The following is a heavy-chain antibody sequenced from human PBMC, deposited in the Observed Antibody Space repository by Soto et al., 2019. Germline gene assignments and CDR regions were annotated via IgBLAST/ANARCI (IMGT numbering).Heavy chain of an antibody. V-gene: IGHV4-59*01. D-gene: IGHD6-6*01. CDR3: ARAARPSGYDY. J-gene: IGHJ4*02. CDR2: IYYSGST. Sequence: QVQLQESGPGLVKPSETLSLTCTVSGGSISSYYWSWIRQPPGKGLEWIGYIYYSGSTNYNPSLSSRVTISVDTSKNQFTLKLSSVTAADTAVYYCARAARPSGYDYWGQGTLVTVSS. CDR1: GGSISSYY.